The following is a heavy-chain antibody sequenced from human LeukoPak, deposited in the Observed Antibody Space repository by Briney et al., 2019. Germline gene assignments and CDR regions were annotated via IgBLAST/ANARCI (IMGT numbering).Heavy chain of an antibody. CDR2: IYSGGST. CDR3: ARVREFSGGAFDI. D-gene: IGHD3-16*02. Sequence: GGSLRLSCAASGFTFNSYSMSWVRQAPGKGLEWVSVIYSGGSTYYADSVKGRFTISRDNSKNTLYLQMNSLRAEDTAVYYCARVREFSGGAFDIWGQGTMVTVSS. V-gene: IGHV3-66*01. CDR1: GFTFNSYS. J-gene: IGHJ3*02.